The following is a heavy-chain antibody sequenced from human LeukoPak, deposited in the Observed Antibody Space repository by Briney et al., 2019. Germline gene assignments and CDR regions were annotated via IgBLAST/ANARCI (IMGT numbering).Heavy chain of an antibody. Sequence: PGGSLRLSCAASGFTFDDYAMHWVRQAPGKGLEWVSGISWNSGSIGYADSVKGRFTISRDNAKNSLYLQMNSLRAEDTALYYCAKDIGAAAGTPFDYWDQGTLVTVSS. CDR2: ISWNSGSI. V-gene: IGHV3-9*01. CDR1: GFTFDDYA. D-gene: IGHD6-13*01. J-gene: IGHJ4*02. CDR3: AKDIGAAAGTPFDY.